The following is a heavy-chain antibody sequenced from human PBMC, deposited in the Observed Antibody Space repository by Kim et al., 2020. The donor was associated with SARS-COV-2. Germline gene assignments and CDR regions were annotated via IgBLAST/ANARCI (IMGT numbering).Heavy chain of an antibody. Sequence: SETLSLTCAVYGGSFSGYYWSWIRQPPGKGLEWIGEINHSGSTNYNPSLKSRVTISVDTSKNQFSLKLSSVTAADTAVYYCARGHVWGWFDPWGQGTLVTVSS. J-gene: IGHJ5*02. D-gene: IGHD3-16*01. V-gene: IGHV4-34*01. CDR2: INHSGST. CDR3: ARGHVWGWFDP. CDR1: GGSFSGYY.